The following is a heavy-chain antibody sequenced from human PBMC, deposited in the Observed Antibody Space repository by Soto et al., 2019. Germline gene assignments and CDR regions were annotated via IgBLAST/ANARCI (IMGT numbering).Heavy chain of an antibody. J-gene: IGHJ3*02. V-gene: IGHV4-61*01. D-gene: IGHD4-17*01. CDR2: IYYSGST. CDR3: ARFGMDCGDYRFGDAFDI. CDR1: GGSVSSGSYY. Sequence: PSETLSLTCTVSGGSVSSGSYYWSWIRQPPGKGLEWIGYIYYSGSTNYNPSLKSRVTISVDTSKNQFSLKLSPVTAADTAVYYCARFGMDCGDYRFGDAFDIWGQGTMVTVSS.